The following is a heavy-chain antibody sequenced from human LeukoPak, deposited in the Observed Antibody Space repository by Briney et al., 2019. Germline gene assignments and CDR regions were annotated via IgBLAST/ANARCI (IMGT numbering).Heavy chain of an antibody. CDR3: ARNASDSGTSYFDY. CDR2: IYYSGST. J-gene: IGHJ4*02. CDR1: GGSISISTYY. V-gene: IGHV4-39*01. D-gene: IGHD1-26*01. Sequence: SETLSLTCTVSGGSISISTYYWGWIRQPPGKGLEWIGSIYYSGSTSYNPSLKSRVTMSVDTSKNQFSLKLDSVTAADTAVCYCARNASDSGTSYFDYWGQGTLVTVSS.